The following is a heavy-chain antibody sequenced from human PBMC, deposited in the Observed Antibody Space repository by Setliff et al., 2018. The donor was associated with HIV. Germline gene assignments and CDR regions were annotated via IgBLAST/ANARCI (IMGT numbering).Heavy chain of an antibody. D-gene: IGHD3-10*01. Sequence: PSETLSLTCTVSGGSISSGGYYWSWIRQHPGKGLEWIGYIYYSGSTYYNPSLKSRVTISVDTSKNQFSLKLSSVTAADTAVYYCARWVGELFYYFDYWGQGTPVTVSS. CDR3: ARWVGELFYYFDY. V-gene: IGHV4-31*03. CDR1: GGSISSGGYY. CDR2: IYYSGST. J-gene: IGHJ4*02.